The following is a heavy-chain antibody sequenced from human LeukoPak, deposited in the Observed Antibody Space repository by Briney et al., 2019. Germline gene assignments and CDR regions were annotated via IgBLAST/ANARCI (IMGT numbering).Heavy chain of an antibody. Sequence: SETLSLTCAVYGGSFSGYYWSWIRQPPGKGVEWIGEINHSGSTNYNPSLKSRVTISVDTSKNQFSLKLSSVTAADTAVYYCARGQGYIWGNYRFDYWGQGTLVTVPS. D-gene: IGHD3-16*02. CDR3: ARGQGYIWGNYRFDY. V-gene: IGHV4-34*01. J-gene: IGHJ4*02. CDR1: GGSFSGYY. CDR2: INHSGST.